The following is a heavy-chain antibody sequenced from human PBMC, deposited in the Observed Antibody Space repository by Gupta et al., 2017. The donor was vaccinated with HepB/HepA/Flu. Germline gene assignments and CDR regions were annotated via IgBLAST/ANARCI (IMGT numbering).Heavy chain of an antibody. D-gene: IGHD2-2*01. CDR1: GGSFSGYY. V-gene: IGHV4-34*01. J-gene: IGHJ5*02. CDR3: AREEADIVVVPAAPPGGVWFDP. CDR2: INHSGST. Sequence: QVQLQQWGAGLLKPSETLSLTCAVYGGSFSGYYWSWNRQPPGKGLEWIGEINHSGSTNYNPSLKSRVTISVDTSKNQFSLKLSSVTAADTAVYYCAREEADIVVVPAAPPGGVWFDPWGQGTLVTVSS.